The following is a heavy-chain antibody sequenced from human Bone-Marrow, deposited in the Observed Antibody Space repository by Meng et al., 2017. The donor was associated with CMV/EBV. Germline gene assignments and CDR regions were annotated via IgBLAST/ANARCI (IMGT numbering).Heavy chain of an antibody. J-gene: IGHJ6*02. Sequence: SVKVSCKASGGTFSSYTISWVRQAPGQGLEWMGRIIPILGIANYAQKFQGRVTITADKSTSTAYMELSSLRSEDTAVYYCARDPYYDILTGYYKGYYYYGMYVWGQGTTVTVSS. CDR3: ARDPYYDILTGYYKGYYYYGMYV. CDR1: GGTFSSYT. D-gene: IGHD3-9*01. CDR2: IIPILGIA. V-gene: IGHV1-69*04.